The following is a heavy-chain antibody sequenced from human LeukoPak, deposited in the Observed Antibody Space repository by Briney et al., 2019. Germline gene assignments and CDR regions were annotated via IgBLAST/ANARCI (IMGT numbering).Heavy chain of an antibody. CDR3: ARESSGGGLDY. CDR2: ISYDGSNK. Sequence: GRSLRFSCAASGFTFSSYAMHWVRQAPGKGLEWVAVISYDGSNKYYADSVKGRFTISRDNSKNTLCLQMNSLRAEDTAVYYCARESSGGGLDYWGQGTLDTVSS. V-gene: IGHV3-30-3*01. CDR1: GFTFSSYA. D-gene: IGHD3-10*01. J-gene: IGHJ4*02.